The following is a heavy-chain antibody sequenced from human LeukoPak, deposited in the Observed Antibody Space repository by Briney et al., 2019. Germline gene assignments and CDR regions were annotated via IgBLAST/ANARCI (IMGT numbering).Heavy chain of an antibody. CDR2: ISSSSTTI. J-gene: IGHJ1*01. CDR3: ATYSSLNRREFQY. V-gene: IGHV3-48*01. D-gene: IGHD3-22*01. CDR1: GFTFSTYS. Sequence: GGSLRLSCAASGFTFSTYSMDWVRQAPGKGLEWISFISSSSTTIYYADSVKGRFTISRDNAKNSLYLQMNSLRAEDTAVYYCATYSSLNRREFQYWGQGTLLTVSS.